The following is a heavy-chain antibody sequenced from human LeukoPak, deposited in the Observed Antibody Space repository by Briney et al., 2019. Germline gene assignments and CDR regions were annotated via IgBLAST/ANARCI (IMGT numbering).Heavy chain of an antibody. J-gene: IGHJ3*02. Sequence: KASETLSLTCTVSGGSISSYYWSWIRQPPGKGLEWIGYIYYSGSTNYNPSLKSRVTISVDTSKNQFSLKLSSETAADTAVYYCARDRDYGDAFDIWGQGTMVTVSS. D-gene: IGHD4-17*01. V-gene: IGHV4-59*01. CDR3: ARDRDYGDAFDI. CDR1: GGSISSYY. CDR2: IYYSGST.